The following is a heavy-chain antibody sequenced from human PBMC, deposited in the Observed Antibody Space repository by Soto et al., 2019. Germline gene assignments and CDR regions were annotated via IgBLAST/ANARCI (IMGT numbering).Heavy chain of an antibody. CDR1: GGTFSSYT. Sequence: ASVKVSCKASGGTFSSYTISWVRQAPGQGLEWMGRIIPILGIANYAQKFQGRVTITADKSTSTAYMELSSLRSEDTAVYYCARFSYGSGSYPDAFDIWGQGTMVTVSS. D-gene: IGHD3-10*01. J-gene: IGHJ3*02. V-gene: IGHV1-69*02. CDR3: ARFSYGSGSYPDAFDI. CDR2: IIPILGIA.